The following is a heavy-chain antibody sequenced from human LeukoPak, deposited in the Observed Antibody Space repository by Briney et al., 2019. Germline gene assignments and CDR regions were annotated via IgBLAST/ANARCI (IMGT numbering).Heavy chain of an antibody. CDR2: VSTSGGST. V-gene: IGHV3-23*01. Sequence: PGGTLRLSCAASGFTFSSYGMSWVRQAPGKGLEWVSAVSTSGGSTYYADSVKGRFTISRDNSKNTVYLQMNSLRAEDTAVYYCVKEALAGSYADYWGQGTLVTVSS. D-gene: IGHD3-10*01. CDR3: VKEALAGSYADY. J-gene: IGHJ4*02. CDR1: GFTFSSYG.